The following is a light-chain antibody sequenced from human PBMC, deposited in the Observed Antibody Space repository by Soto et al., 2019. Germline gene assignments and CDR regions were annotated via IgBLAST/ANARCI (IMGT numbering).Light chain of an antibody. Sequence: EIVLTQSPGTLSLSPGERATLSCRASQSVSSSYLAWYQQKPGQAPRLLIYGASSRATGVPDRFSGGGSGTEFTLTITSLQSEDFAVYYCHQYNGWPRTFGQGTKVDIK. J-gene: IGKJ1*01. CDR3: HQYNGWPRT. CDR2: GAS. CDR1: QSVSSSY. V-gene: IGKV3-20*01.